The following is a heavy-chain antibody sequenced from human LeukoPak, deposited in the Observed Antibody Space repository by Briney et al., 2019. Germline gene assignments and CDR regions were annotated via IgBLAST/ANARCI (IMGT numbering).Heavy chain of an antibody. CDR1: GFTFSDYY. V-gene: IGHV3-11*01. Sequence: GGSLRLSCAASGFTFSDYYMSWIRQAPGKGLEWVSYISSSGGTIYYADSVKGRFTISRDNAKNSLYLQMNSLRVEDTAVYYCARAERYFDWVQTFDYWGQGTLVTVSS. CDR3: ARAERYFDWVQTFDY. J-gene: IGHJ4*02. CDR2: ISSSGGTI. D-gene: IGHD3-9*01.